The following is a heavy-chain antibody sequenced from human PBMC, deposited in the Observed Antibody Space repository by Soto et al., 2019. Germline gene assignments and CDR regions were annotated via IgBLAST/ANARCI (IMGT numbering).Heavy chain of an antibody. Sequence: ASVKVSCKASGYTFTSYGISWVRQAPGQGLEWMGWISAYNGNTNYAQKLQGRVTMTTDTSTSTAYMELRSLRSDDTAVYYCARTNTVTTFSLSDYWGQGTLVTVSS. CDR3: ARTNTVTTFSLSDY. CDR2: ISAYNGNT. CDR1: GYTFTSYG. D-gene: IGHD4-17*01. J-gene: IGHJ4*02. V-gene: IGHV1-18*01.